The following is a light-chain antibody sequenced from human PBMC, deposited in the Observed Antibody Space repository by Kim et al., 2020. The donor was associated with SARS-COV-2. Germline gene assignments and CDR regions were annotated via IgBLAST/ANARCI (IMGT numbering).Light chain of an antibody. CDR1: SLRDYY. CDR2: GKN. CDR3: NSRDSSGIHWV. J-gene: IGLJ3*02. Sequence: SSELTQDPAVSVALGQTVSITCQGDSLRDYYASWYQQKSRQAPVLVIYGKNNRPSGIPDRFSGSSSGNTASLTLTGAQAEDEADYYCNSRDSSGIHWVFG. V-gene: IGLV3-19*01.